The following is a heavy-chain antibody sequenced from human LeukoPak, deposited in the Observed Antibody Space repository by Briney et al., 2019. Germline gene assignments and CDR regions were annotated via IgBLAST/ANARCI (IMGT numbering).Heavy chain of an antibody. CDR3: ARHPELYFFDY. CDR1: GASISSYY. CDR2: ISYSGST. D-gene: IGHD3-10*01. J-gene: IGHJ4*02. Sequence: SETLSLTCTVSGASISSYYWSWIRQPPGKGLEWIGYISYSGSTNYNPSLKSRVTISADTSKNQVSLTLSYVTAADTAVYYCARHPELYFFDYWGQGTLVTVSS. V-gene: IGHV4-59*08.